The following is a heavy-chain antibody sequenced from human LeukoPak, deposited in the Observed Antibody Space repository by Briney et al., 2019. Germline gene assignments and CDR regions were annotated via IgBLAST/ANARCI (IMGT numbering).Heavy chain of an antibody. J-gene: IGHJ4*02. CDR3: AREGCSSISCYEGGLFDY. D-gene: IGHD2-2*01. CDR1: GFTASSNY. CDR2: IYSGDST. V-gene: IGHV3-53*01. Sequence: GGSLRLSCAASGFTASSNYMSWGRQAPGKGMEWGSVIYSGDSTYYADSVKGRFTISRDNSKNTLYLQMNSLRAEDTAVYYCAREGCSSISCYEGGLFDYWGQGTLVIVSS.